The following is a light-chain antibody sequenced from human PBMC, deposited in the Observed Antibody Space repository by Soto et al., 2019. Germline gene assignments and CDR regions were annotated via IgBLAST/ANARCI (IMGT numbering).Light chain of an antibody. J-gene: IGKJ1*01. CDR2: DAS. V-gene: IGKV3-11*01. Sequence: EVVLTQAPDTMSLPPGERASLSCRASQSISSYLAWYQQKPGKAPRLLIYDASSMATVIPARFSGSGSGTDFALTISSLEPEDFAVYYCQQLTDWPPQWTFGQGTKVEIK. CDR1: QSISSY. CDR3: QQLTDWPPQWT.